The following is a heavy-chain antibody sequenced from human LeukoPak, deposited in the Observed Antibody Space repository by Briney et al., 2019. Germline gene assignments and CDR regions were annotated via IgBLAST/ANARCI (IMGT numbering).Heavy chain of an antibody. D-gene: IGHD3-9*01. V-gene: IGHV1-2*02. J-gene: IGHJ4*02. Sequence: GASVNVSCKASGYTFTGYYMHWVRQAPGQGLEWMGWINPNSGGTNYAQKFQGRVTMTRDTSISTAYMELSRLRSDDTAVYYCARRSGYDILTGYYRPELDYWGQGTLVTVSS. CDR1: GYTFTGYY. CDR2: INPNSGGT. CDR3: ARRSGYDILTGYYRPELDY.